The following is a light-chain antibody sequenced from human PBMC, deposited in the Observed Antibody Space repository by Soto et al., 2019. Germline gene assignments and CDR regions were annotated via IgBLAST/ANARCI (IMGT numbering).Light chain of an antibody. CDR2: AAY. CDR1: QGIRND. V-gene: IGKV1-6*01. J-gene: IGKJ1*01. CDR3: LQDYNYPRT. Sequence: AIQMTQSPSSLSAFVGDSVTITCRASQGIRNDLGWYRQKPGKAPELLLYAAYTLQSGVPPRFSGSGSGTDFTLTISNLQPEDFATYYCLQDYNYPRTFGQGTKVESK.